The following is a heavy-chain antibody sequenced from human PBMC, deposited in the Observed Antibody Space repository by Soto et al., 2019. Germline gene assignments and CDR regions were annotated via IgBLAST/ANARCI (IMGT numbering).Heavy chain of an antibody. CDR1: GGTFSSYA. CDR3: ARHFLPLKVGATKRTAYYYYGMDV. J-gene: IGHJ6*02. CDR2: IIPIFGTA. Sequence: ASVKVSCKASGGTFSSYAISWVRQAPGQGLEWMGGIIPIFGTANYSPSFQGHVTISADKSISTAYLQWSSLKASDTAMYYCARHFLPLKVGATKRTAYYYYGMDVWGQGTTVTVSS. D-gene: IGHD1-26*01. V-gene: IGHV1-69*06.